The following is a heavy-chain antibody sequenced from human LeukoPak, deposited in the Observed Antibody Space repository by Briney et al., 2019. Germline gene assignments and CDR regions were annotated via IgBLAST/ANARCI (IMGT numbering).Heavy chain of an antibody. Sequence: PSETLSLTCTVSGGSISSSSYYWGWVRQPPGKGLDWIGSIYYGGSTYYNPSLKSRVTISVDTSKNQFSLKLSSVTAADTAVYYCARRGSSWYYFDYWGQGTLVTVSS. J-gene: IGHJ4*02. V-gene: IGHV4-39*01. D-gene: IGHD6-13*01. CDR2: IYYGGST. CDR3: ARRGSSWYYFDY. CDR1: GGSISSSSYY.